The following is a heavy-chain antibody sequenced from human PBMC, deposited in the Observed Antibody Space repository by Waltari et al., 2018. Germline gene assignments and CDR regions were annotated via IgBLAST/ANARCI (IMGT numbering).Heavy chain of an antibody. Sequence: QVQLVQSGAEVLKPGASVKVSCQASGYTFINYEINWVRQATGQGLEWLGWVNPQSGATAYEQKFQGRITMTWDTPMSTAYMELSNLRSDDTAVLYCARGRDVFANFDYNWFDPWGQGTLVTVSS. CDR3: ARGRDVFANFDYNWFDP. V-gene: IGHV1-8*02. D-gene: IGHD2-21*01. CDR2: VNPQSGAT. CDR1: GYTFINYE. J-gene: IGHJ5*02.